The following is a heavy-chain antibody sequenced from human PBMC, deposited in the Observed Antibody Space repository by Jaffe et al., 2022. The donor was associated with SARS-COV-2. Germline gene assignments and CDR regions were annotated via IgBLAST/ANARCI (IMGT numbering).Heavy chain of an antibody. V-gene: IGHV1-2*06. D-gene: IGHD4-4*01. Sequence: QVQLVQSGAEVKKPGASVKVSCKASGYTFTGYYMHWVRQAPGQGLEWMGRINPNSGGTNYAQKFQGRVTMTRDTSISTAYMELSRLRSDDTAVYYCARDPTMTTVTTSVHGDYWGQGTLVTVSS. CDR3: ARDPTMTTVTTSVHGDY. CDR1: GYTFTGYY. J-gene: IGHJ4*02. CDR2: INPNSGGT.